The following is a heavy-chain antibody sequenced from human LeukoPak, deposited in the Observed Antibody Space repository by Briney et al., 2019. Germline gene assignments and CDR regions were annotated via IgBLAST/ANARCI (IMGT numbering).Heavy chain of an antibody. V-gene: IGHV3-53*01. Sequence: GGSLRLSCAASGFTVNSNYLSWVRQAPGKGLEWVSTLYNTGNTYYANSVKGRFSLSRDNSKNTLFLQMNSLRAEDTAVYYCARLTPAAGRLYFVDWGPGTLVTVSS. CDR2: LYNTGNT. J-gene: IGHJ4*02. D-gene: IGHD6-13*01. CDR1: GFTVNSNY. CDR3: ARLTPAAGRLYFVD.